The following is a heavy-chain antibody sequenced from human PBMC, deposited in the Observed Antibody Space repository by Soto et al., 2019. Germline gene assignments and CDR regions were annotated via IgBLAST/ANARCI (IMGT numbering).Heavy chain of an antibody. CDR1: GLTLSDAW. CDR3: TTDITLMLVIKRGAY. J-gene: IGHJ4*02. V-gene: IGHV3-15*07. D-gene: IGHD3-16*01. CDR2: IKSKSDGATT. Sequence: EVQMVESGGGLVNQGGSLRLSCAASGLTLSDAWMNWVRQAPGKGLEWVGRIKSKSDGATTDYATIVKGSFTISRDDSXXTLYLQMTSLQTEDTAVYYCTTDITLMLVIKRGAYWGQGTLVTVSS.